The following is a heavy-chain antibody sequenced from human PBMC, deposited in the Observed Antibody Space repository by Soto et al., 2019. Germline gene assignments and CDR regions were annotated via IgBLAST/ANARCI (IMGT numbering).Heavy chain of an antibody. CDR1: GFTFNKFD. CDR2: ISPGGDTT. Sequence: GSLRLSCAASGFTFNKFDISWVRQAPGEGLEWISVISPGGDTTYYADSVKGRFSIFRDNSKNMVYLQMNGLRAEDTAVYYCAKGSWLDPHWGQGTLVTVSS. D-gene: IGHD6-19*01. J-gene: IGHJ4*02. V-gene: IGHV3-23*01. CDR3: AKGSWLDPH.